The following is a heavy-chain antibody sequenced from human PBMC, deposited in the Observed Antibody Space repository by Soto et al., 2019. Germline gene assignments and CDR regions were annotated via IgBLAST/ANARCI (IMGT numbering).Heavy chain of an antibody. CDR1: GFTFSSYD. CDR2: ISSNGGTT. Sequence: EVQLAESGGGMVQPGGSLRLSCVASGFTFSSYDMHWVRQAPGKGLEYVSSISSNGGTTYYVNSGKGRFTSSRDNSKNTLYLQMGGLRAEDMAVYYCVRRVSGNYDYWCQGTLVTVSS. J-gene: IGHJ4*02. D-gene: IGHD1-7*01. V-gene: IGHV3-64*01. CDR3: VRRVSGNYDY.